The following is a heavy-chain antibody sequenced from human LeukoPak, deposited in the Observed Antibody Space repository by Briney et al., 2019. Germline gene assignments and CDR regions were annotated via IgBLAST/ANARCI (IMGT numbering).Heavy chain of an antibody. D-gene: IGHD6-19*01. Sequence: SETLSLTCTVSGGSVRSYYWTWMRQPPGKELERLGYIYYTGTTNYNPSLKSRLTISVDTSKDHFSLKLSSVTAADTAVYYCAREVTGTSGSFDYWGQGALVTVSS. CDR2: IYYTGTT. V-gene: IGHV4-59*02. CDR3: AREVTGTSGSFDY. J-gene: IGHJ4*02. CDR1: GGSVRSYY.